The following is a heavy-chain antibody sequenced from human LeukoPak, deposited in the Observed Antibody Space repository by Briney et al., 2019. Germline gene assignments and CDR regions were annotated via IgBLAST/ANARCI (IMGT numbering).Heavy chain of an antibody. J-gene: IGHJ4*02. Sequence: ASVKVSCKASGYTFTGYYMHWVRQAPGQGLEGMGWINPNSGGTNYAQKFQGRVTMTRDTSISTAYMELSRLRSDDTAVYYCARDLGDYYGSGSYMVWGQGTLVTVSS. CDR2: INPNSGGT. CDR1: GYTFTGYY. D-gene: IGHD3-10*01. V-gene: IGHV1-2*02. CDR3: ARDLGDYYGSGSYMV.